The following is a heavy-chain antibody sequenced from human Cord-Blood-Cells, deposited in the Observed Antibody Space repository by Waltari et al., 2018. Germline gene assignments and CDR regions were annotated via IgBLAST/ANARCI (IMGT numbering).Heavy chain of an antibody. D-gene: IGHD1-26*01. J-gene: IGHJ4*02. V-gene: IGHV4-59*08. CDR3: ARHPPGGSYYFDY. CDR1: GGSISSYY. Sequence: QVQLQESGPGLVKPSETLSLTCTVSGGSISSYYWSWIRQPPGKGLEWIGYIYYSGSTNYNPSRKSRVTISVDTSKNQFSLKLSSVTAADTAVYYCARHPPGGSYYFDYWGQGTLVTVSS. CDR2: IYYSGST.